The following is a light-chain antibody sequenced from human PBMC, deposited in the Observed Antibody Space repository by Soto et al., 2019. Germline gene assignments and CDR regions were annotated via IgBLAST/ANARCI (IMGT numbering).Light chain of an antibody. J-gene: IGLJ3*02. Sequence: QSVLTQPASVSGSPGQSITISCTGTSRDVGAFNYVSWYQQHPDKAPKLLISEVNNRPSGVSNRFSGSKSGNTASLTISGLQAEDEADYFCSSLTTSDTWVIGGGTKLTVL. V-gene: IGLV2-14*01. CDR3: SSLTTSDTWV. CDR1: SRDVGAFNY. CDR2: EVN.